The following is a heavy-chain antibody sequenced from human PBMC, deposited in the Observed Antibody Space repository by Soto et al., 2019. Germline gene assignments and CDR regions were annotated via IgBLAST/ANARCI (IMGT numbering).Heavy chain of an antibody. Sequence: QVQLVESGGGVVQPGRSLRLSCAASGFTFSSYGMHWVRQAPGKGLEWVAVISYDGSNKYYADSVKGRFTISRDNSKNTMNLQMNSLRAGDTAVYYCAKGSTIFGVDPYYFVYWGQGTLVTVSS. V-gene: IGHV3-30*18. CDR2: ISYDGSNK. CDR3: AKGSTIFGVDPYYFVY. D-gene: IGHD3-3*01. CDR1: GFTFSSYG. J-gene: IGHJ4*02.